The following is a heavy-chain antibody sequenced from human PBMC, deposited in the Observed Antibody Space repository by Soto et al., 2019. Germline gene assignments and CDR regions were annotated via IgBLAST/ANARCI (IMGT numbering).Heavy chain of an antibody. Sequence: QLQLQESGPGLVKPSETLSLTCTVSGGSISSSSYYWGWIRQPTGKGLEWIGSIYYSGSTYYNPSLKSQVTISVDTSKNQCSLKLSSVTAADTAVYYCASCHTLYYYDSSGLNWFDPWGHGTLVTFSS. CDR2: IYYSGST. V-gene: IGHV4-39*01. J-gene: IGHJ5*02. D-gene: IGHD3-22*01. CDR1: GGSISSSSYY. CDR3: ASCHTLYYYDSSGLNWFDP.